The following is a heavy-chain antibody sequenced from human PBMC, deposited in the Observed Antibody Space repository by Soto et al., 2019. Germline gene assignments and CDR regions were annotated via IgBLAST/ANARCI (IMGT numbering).Heavy chain of an antibody. CDR1: GYTFTSYG. D-gene: IGHD6-13*01. Sequence: SVKVCCKASGYTFTSYGISWVRQDRGQRLEWIGWIVVGSGNTNYAQKFQERVTITRDMSTSTAYMELSRLRSDDTAVYYCAREYSSSSITFATYYYYGMDVWGQGTTVTVSS. J-gene: IGHJ6*02. CDR2: IVVGSGNT. V-gene: IGHV1-58*02. CDR3: AREYSSSSITFATYYYYGMDV.